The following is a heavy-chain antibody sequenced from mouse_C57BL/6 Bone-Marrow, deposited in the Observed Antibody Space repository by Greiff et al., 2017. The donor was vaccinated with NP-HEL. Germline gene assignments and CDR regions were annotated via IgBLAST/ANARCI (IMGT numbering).Heavy chain of an antibody. CDR3: ARDYFYWYFDV. CDR1: GYTFTSHW. Sequence: VQLQQPGAELVMPGASVKLSCKASGYTFTSHWMHWVKQRPGQGLEWIGEIDPSDSYTNYNQKFKGKSTLTVDKSSSTAYMQLSSLTSEDSAVYYCARDYFYWYFDVWGTGTTVTVSS. CDR2: IDPSDSYT. J-gene: IGHJ1*03. V-gene: IGHV1-69*01. D-gene: IGHD2-13*01.